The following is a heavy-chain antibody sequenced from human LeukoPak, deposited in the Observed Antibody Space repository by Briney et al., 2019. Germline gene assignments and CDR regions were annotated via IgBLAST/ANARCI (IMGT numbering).Heavy chain of an antibody. V-gene: IGHV1-2*04. Sequence: GASVKVSCKASGYTFTGYYMHWVRQAPGQGLEWMGWINPNSGGTNYAQKFQGWVTMTRDTSISTAYMELSRLRSDDTAVYYCARGGNVGGGYRLNWFDPWGQGTLVTVSS. CDR1: GYTFTGYY. J-gene: IGHJ5*02. CDR3: ARGGNVGGGYRLNWFDP. CDR2: INPNSGGT. D-gene: IGHD3-16*02.